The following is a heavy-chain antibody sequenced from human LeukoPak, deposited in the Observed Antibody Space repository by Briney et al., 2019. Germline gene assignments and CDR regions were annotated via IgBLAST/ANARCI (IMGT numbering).Heavy chain of an antibody. CDR1: GFIFTNYA. Sequence: GGSLRLSCAASGFIFTNYAITWVRQAPGKGLEWVSAISGSGGSTYYGDSVKGRFTISRDNSKNTVYLQMNSLRAEDTAVYYCAKDLSGTTYYDFWSGYLRAYFQHWGQGTLVTVSS. CDR2: ISGSGGST. V-gene: IGHV3-23*01. D-gene: IGHD3-3*01. J-gene: IGHJ1*01. CDR3: AKDLSGTTYYDFWSGYLRAYFQH.